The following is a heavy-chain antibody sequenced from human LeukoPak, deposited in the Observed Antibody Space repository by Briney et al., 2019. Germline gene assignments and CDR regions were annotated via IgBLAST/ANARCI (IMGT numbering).Heavy chain of an antibody. V-gene: IGHV1-2*06. CDR1: GYTFTGYY. Sequence: ASVKVSCKASGYTFTGYYMHWVRQAPGQRLEWMGRINPNSGGTNYAQKFQGRVTMTRDTSISTAYMELSRLRSDDTAVYYCARPTHNGSYPFDYWGQGTLDTVSS. CDR2: INPNSGGT. J-gene: IGHJ4*02. CDR3: ARPTHNGSYPFDY. D-gene: IGHD1-26*01.